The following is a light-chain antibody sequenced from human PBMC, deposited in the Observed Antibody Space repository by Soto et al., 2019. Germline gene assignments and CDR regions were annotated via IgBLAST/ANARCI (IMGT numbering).Light chain of an antibody. CDR2: DAS. CDR1: QSVSNNY. V-gene: IGKV3-11*01. Sequence: EIVLTQSPGTLSLSPGERATLSCRASQSVSNNYLAWYQQKPGQAPRLLIYDASNRATGIPARFSGSGSGTDFTLTISSLEPEDFAVYYCQQRSSWPPTFGQGTKVDIK. CDR3: QQRSSWPPT. J-gene: IGKJ1*01.